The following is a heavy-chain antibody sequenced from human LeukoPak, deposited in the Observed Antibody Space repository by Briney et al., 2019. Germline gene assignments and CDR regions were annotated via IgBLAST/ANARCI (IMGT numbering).Heavy chain of an antibody. V-gene: IGHV1-8*01. Sequence: ASVKVSCKASGYTFTSYDINWVRQATGQGLEWMGWMNPNSGNTGYAQKFQGRVTMTRNTSISTAYMELSSLRSEGTAVYYCARGPTTDSRFDPWGQGTLVTVSS. CDR3: ARGPTTDSRFDP. J-gene: IGHJ5*02. CDR1: GYTFTSYD. D-gene: IGHD3-22*01. CDR2: MNPNSGNT.